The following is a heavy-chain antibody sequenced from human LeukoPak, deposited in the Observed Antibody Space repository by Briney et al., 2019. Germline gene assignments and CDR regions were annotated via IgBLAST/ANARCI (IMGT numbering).Heavy chain of an antibody. Sequence: PSETLSLTCTVSGGSISSYYWSWIRQPPGKGLEWIGYIYYSGSTNYNPSLKSRVTISVDTSKNQFSLKLSSVTAADTAVYYCARESADYGDSFDYWGQGTLVTVSS. D-gene: IGHD4-17*01. V-gene: IGHV4-59*01. CDR1: GGSISSYY. CDR3: ARESADYGDSFDY. CDR2: IYYSGST. J-gene: IGHJ4*02.